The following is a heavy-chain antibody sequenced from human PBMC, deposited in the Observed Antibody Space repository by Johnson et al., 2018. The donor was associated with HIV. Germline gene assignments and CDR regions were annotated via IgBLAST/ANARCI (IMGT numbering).Heavy chain of an antibody. CDR1: GFTFSSYG. CDR3: ARPAYSGSWTDAFDI. J-gene: IGHJ3*02. D-gene: IGHD1-26*01. V-gene: IGHV3-30*02. Sequence: VQLMESGGCVVQPGGSLRLSCAASGFTFSSYGMHWVRQAPGKGLEWVAIIRYDGSNKYYADSVKGRFTISRDDSKSTLNLQMNSLRAEDTALYYCARPAYSGSWTDAFDIWGQGTMVTVSS. CDR2: IRYDGSNK.